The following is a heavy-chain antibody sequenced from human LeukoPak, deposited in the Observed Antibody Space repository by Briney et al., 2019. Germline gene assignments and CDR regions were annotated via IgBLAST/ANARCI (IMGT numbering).Heavy chain of an antibody. V-gene: IGHV3-23*01. CDR2: ISGSGGDT. J-gene: IGHJ4*02. D-gene: IGHD4-17*01. CDR3: AKSYGDYGSLFDY. Sequence: PGGSLRLSCAASGFTFTSYAMSWVRQAPGKGLEWVSAISGSGGDTYYADSVKGRFTISRDNSKNTLYLQMNSLRAEDTAVYYCAKSYGDYGSLFDYWGQGTLVIVSS. CDR1: GFTFTSYA.